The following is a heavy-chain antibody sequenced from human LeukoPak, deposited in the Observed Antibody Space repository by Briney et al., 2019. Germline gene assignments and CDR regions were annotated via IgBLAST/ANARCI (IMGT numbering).Heavy chain of an antibody. Sequence: ASVKVSCKTSGYTFTNYAMNWVCQAPGRGLEWMGWINPNTGNPTYAQGFTGRFVFSLDTSVTTTYLQISGLKAEDTAVYYCARAYQRLGGLSFPDSWGQGTLVTVSS. V-gene: IGHV7-4-1*02. D-gene: IGHD3-16*02. J-gene: IGHJ5*01. CDR3: ARAYQRLGGLSFPDS. CDR2: INPNTGNP. CDR1: GYTFTNYA.